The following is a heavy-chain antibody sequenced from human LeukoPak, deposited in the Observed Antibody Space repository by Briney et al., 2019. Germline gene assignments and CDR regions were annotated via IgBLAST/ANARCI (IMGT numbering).Heavy chain of an antibody. CDR3: ARDLRITIFGVVTPGAFDI. V-gene: IGHV3-21*01. J-gene: IGHJ3*02. D-gene: IGHD3-3*01. Sequence: GGSLRLSCAASGFTFSSYSMNWVRQAPGKGLEWVSSISSSSSYIYYADSVKGRFTISRDNAKNSLYLQMNSLRAEDTAVYYRARDLRITIFGVVTPGAFDIWGQGTMVTVSS. CDR1: GFTFSSYS. CDR2: ISSSSSYI.